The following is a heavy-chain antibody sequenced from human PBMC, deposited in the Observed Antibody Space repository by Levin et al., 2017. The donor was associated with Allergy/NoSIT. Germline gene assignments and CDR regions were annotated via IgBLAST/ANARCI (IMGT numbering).Heavy chain of an antibody. J-gene: IGHJ4*02. CDR2: IYYTGNT. V-gene: IGHV4-31*03. CDR3: TRAVRI. CDR1: GASISSGGYY. Sequence: SQTLSLTCTVSGASISSGGYYWSWTRQHPGKGLEWLGNIYYTGNTNYNPSLKSRVTLTIDTSRNQFSLKLDSVTAADTAVYYCTRAVRIWGQGTLVTVSS. D-gene: IGHD2-15*01.